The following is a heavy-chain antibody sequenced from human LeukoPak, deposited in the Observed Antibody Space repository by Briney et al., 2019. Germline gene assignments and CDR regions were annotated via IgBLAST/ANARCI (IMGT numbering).Heavy chain of an antibody. J-gene: IGHJ6*03. D-gene: IGHD3-3*01. Sequence: SVKVSCKASGGTFSSYAISWVRQAPGQGLEWMGGIIPIFGTANYAQKFQGRVTITTDESTSTAYMELSSLRSEDTAVYYCASGDRLKNFGVVYYYYYMDVWGKGTTVTVSS. CDR2: IIPIFGTA. V-gene: IGHV1-69*05. CDR1: GGTFSSYA. CDR3: ASGDRLKNFGVVYYYYYMDV.